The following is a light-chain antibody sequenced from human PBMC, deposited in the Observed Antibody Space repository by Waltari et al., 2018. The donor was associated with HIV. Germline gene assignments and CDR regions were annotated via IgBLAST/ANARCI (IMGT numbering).Light chain of an antibody. V-gene: IGLV1-44*01. CDR1: SSNLGSNT. CDR3: AAWDDSLNGVV. J-gene: IGLJ2*01. CDR2: SNN. Sequence: QSVLTQPPSASGTPGQRVTISCSGSSSNLGSNTVNWYQQLPGTAPKLLIYSNNQRPSGVPDRFSGSKSGTSASLAIRGLQSEDEADYYCAAWDDSLNGVVFGGGTKLTVL.